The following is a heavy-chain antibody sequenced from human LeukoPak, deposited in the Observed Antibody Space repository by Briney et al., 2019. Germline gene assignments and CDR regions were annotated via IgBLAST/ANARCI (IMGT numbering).Heavy chain of an antibody. D-gene: IGHD4-23*01. J-gene: IGHJ4*02. CDR2: GDYSGGT. V-gene: IGHV4-39*01. CDR3: ARHPSGGNPLEW. Sequence: SETLSLTCTVSGDSFSSVTDYWAWIRQPPGKGLEWIASGDYSGGTYYNPSLESRVAISVDTSKHQFSLKLSSVTAADTAVYYCARHPSGGNPLEWWGQGTLVTVSS. CDR1: GDSFSSVTDY.